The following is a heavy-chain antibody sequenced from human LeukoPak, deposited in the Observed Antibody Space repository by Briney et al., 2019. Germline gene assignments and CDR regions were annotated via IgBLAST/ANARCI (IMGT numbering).Heavy chain of an antibody. J-gene: IGHJ4*02. CDR3: ARISGSYVFDY. V-gene: IGHV3-11*03. CDR1: GVTFSDYY. Sequence: PGGSLRLSCAASGVTFSDYYMSWIRQAPGQGLEWVSYISSSTYTNYVDSVKGRFTIYRDNAKNSMYMQMNSLRAEGTAVYYCARISGSYVFDYWGQGTLVTVSS. CDR2: ISSSTYT. D-gene: IGHD1-26*01.